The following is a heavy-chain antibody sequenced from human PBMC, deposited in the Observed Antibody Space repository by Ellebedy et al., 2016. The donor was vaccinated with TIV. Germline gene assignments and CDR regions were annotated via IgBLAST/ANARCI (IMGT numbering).Heavy chain of an antibody. J-gene: IGHJ6*02. V-gene: IGHV3-7*01. CDR3: ARGRGMGV. CDR2: INEDGSDQ. Sequence: PGGSLRLSCAASGFTFSSYWMTWVRQAPGKGLEWVANINEDGSDQYYVDSVKGRFTISRDNAKNSLYLQMNSLGAEDTAVYYCARGRGMGVWGQGTTVTVS. CDR1: GFTFSSYW.